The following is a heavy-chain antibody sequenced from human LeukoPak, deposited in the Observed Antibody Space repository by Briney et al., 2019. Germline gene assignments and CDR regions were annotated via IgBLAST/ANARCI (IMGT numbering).Heavy chain of an antibody. CDR3: ARAGGNYYGALDY. CDR1: DESITNRDW. Sequence: SETLSLTCAVSDESITNRDWCSWVRQSPGRGLEWIGEISRTGATNYNPSLKSRVTISLDNSKNLLSLKLTSVTAADTAVYYCARAGGNYYGALDYWGQGAPVTVSS. D-gene: IGHD1-26*01. CDR2: ISRTGAT. V-gene: IGHV4-4*02. J-gene: IGHJ4*02.